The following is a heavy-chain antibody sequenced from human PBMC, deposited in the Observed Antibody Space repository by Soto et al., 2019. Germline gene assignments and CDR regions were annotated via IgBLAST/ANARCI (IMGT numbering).Heavy chain of an antibody. D-gene: IGHD5-18*01. J-gene: IGHJ6*04. Sequence: GESLKISCKGSGYSFTSYWIGWVRQMPGKGLEWMGIIYPGDFFTRYSPSSKGQVTISADKSISPAYLQWRSLRSSDTAMYYCARRTAMVNYGMDVWGKGTTVTVSS. V-gene: IGHV5-51*01. CDR2: IYPGDFFT. CDR3: ARRTAMVNYGMDV. CDR1: GYSFTSYW.